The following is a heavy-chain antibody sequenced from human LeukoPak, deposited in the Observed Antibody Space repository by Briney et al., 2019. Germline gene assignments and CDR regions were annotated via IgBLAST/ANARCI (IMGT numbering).Heavy chain of an antibody. CDR1: GFIFSSHG. Sequence: GGTLRLSCAASGFIFSSHGMNWVRQAPGKGLEWVSGISPSGDITYYADSVKGRFTISRDNSKNRVYLQMDSLRFEDTAVYYCARGRGYSGYDYVFDIWGQGTMVTVSS. CDR2: ISPSGDIT. D-gene: IGHD5-12*01. J-gene: IGHJ3*02. V-gene: IGHV3-23*01. CDR3: ARGRGYSGYDYVFDI.